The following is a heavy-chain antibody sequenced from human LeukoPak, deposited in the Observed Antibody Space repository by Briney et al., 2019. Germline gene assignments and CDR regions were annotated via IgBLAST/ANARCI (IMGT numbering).Heavy chain of an antibody. Sequence: PGGSLRLSCAASEFTFSTYAMSWVRQAPGKGLEWVSTIGGSGGSTYYADSVKGRFTISRDNSRSTLYLQMNSLRAEDTAVYYCARRDYYDFDYWGQGTLVTVSS. V-gene: IGHV3-23*01. D-gene: IGHD3-10*01. CDR2: IGGSGGST. CDR1: EFTFSTYA. J-gene: IGHJ4*02. CDR3: ARRDYYDFDY.